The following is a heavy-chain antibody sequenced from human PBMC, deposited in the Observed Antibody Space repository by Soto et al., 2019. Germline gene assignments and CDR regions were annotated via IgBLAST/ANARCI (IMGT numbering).Heavy chain of an antibody. CDR2: INHSGST. CDR1: CGSFSGYY. D-gene: IGHD3-22*01. Sequence: PSETLSLTCAVYCGSFSGYYWSWIRQPPGKGLEWIGEINHSGSTNYNPSLKSRVTISVDTSKNQFSLKLSSVTAADTAVYYCASYYYDSSGTYYFDYWGQGTLVTVSS. V-gene: IGHV4-34*01. CDR3: ASYYYDSSGTYYFDY. J-gene: IGHJ4*02.